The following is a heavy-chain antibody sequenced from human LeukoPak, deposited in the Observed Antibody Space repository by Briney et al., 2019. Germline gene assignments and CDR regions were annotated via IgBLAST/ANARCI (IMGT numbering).Heavy chain of an antibody. D-gene: IGHD6-13*01. Sequence: ASVKVSCKASGYTFTGYYMHWVRQAPGQGLEWTGWINPNSGNTGSAQKFQGRVTMTRNTSISTAYMELSNLRSEDTAVYYCARRVAAGGTCMGYWGQGTLVTVSS. J-gene: IGHJ4*02. CDR2: INPNSGNT. CDR3: ARRVAAGGTCMGY. V-gene: IGHV1-8*02. CDR1: GYTFTGYY.